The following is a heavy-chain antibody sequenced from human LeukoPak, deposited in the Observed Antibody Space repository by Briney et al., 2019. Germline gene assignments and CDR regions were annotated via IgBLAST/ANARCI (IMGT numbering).Heavy chain of an antibody. CDR2: ISSSSSYI. V-gene: IGHV3-21*01. J-gene: IGHJ4*02. Sequence: PGGSLRLSCEASGFTFSSYSMNWVRQAPGKGLEWVSSISSSSSYIYYADSVKGRFTISRDNAKNSLYLQMNSLRAEDTAVYYCARGICSSTSCLDYWGQGTLVTVSS. CDR3: ARGICSSTSCLDY. CDR1: GFTFSSYS. D-gene: IGHD2-2*01.